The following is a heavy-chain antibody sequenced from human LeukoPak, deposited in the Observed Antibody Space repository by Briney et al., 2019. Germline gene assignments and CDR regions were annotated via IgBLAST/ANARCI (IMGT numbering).Heavy chain of an antibody. CDR1: GYTFTSYG. D-gene: IGHD1-14*01. CDR3: ARDLVSQITTTQGNWFDP. CDR2: ISAYNGNT. J-gene: IGHJ5*02. V-gene: IGHV1-18*01. Sequence: ASVKVSCKASGYTFTSYGISWVRQAPGQGLEWMGWISAYNGNTNYAQKLQGRVTMTTDTSTSTAYMELRSLRSDDTAVYYCARDLVSQITTTQGNWFDPWGQGTLVTVSS.